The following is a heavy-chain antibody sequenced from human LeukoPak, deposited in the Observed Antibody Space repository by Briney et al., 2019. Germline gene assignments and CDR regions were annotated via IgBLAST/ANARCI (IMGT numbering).Heavy chain of an antibody. CDR1: GFNFSSHW. CDR3: ARGYCSGTSCFGAFDI. D-gene: IGHD2-2*01. V-gene: IGHV3-7*01. J-gene: IGHJ3*02. Sequence: PGGSLRLSCATSGFNFSSHWMSWVRQAPGKGLEWVAHIGQDGTEKNYVDSVKGRFTISRDNAKNSLYLQMSSLRAEDTAVYHCARGYCSGTSCFGAFDIWGQGTMVPVSS. CDR2: IGQDGTEK.